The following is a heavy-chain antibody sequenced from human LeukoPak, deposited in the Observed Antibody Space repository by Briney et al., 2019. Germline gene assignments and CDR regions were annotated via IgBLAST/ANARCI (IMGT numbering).Heavy chain of an antibody. CDR1: RFTFSNYW. D-gene: IGHD2-15*01. Sequence: GGSLRLSCAASRFTFSNYWMHWVRQAPGKGLEWVSYISSSGSTIYYADSVKGRFTISRDNAKNSLYLQMNSLRAEDTAVYYCASLGDIVVVVADNAFDIWGQGTMVTVSS. CDR2: ISSSGSTI. CDR3: ASLGDIVVVVADNAFDI. V-gene: IGHV3-48*04. J-gene: IGHJ3*02.